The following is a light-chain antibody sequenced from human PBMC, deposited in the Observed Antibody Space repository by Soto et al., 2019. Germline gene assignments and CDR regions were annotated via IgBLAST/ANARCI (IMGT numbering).Light chain of an antibody. Sequence: EVVLTQSPGTLSLSPGERATLSCRASQSVSNNYVAWYQQKPGQAPRLLIFGSSDRATGIPDRFSGSGSGTDFTLPISRLEPEDFAVYYCQQYGSSPPYTFGQGTKLEIK. CDR1: QSVSNNY. CDR3: QQYGSSPPYT. CDR2: GSS. V-gene: IGKV3-20*01. J-gene: IGKJ2*01.